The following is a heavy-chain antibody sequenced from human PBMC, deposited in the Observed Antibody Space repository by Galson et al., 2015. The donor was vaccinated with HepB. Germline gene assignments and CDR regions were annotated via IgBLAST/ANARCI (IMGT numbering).Heavy chain of an antibody. CDR3: ARQADIVAPFDY. CDR2: IYPGDSDT. J-gene: IGHJ4*02. CDR1: GYSSSTHW. Sequence: QSGAEVKKPGESLKISCQASGYSSSTHWIGWVRQVPGQGLEWLGIIYPGDSDTKYSPAFQGHVTIPVDRSVTSAYLQWTSLKVSDTATYFCARQADIVAPFDYWGQGTLVTVSS. V-gene: IGHV5-51*01. D-gene: IGHD2-21*01.